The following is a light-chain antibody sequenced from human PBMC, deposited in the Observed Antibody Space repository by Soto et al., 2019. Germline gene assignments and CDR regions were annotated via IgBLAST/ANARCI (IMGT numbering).Light chain of an antibody. J-gene: IGKJ2*02. Sequence: EIVFTQSPDTLSLSPGERATLSCRASQTLSSSYLAWYQQKPGQAPRLLIYAAATRATGIPDRFSGSGSGTDFTLTINRLEPEDAALYYCQQYGNAPRTFGQGTKLEIK. V-gene: IGKV3-20*01. CDR3: QQYGNAPRT. CDR2: AAA. CDR1: QTLSSSY.